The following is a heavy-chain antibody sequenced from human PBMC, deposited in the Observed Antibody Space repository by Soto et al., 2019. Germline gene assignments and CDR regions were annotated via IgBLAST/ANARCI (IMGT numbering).Heavy chain of an antibody. CDR3: ARRAAAGTYYFDY. V-gene: IGHV3-23*01. CDR2: ISGSGGST. CDR1: GFTFSSYV. Sequence: GGSLRLSCAASGFTFSSYVIGWVRQAPGKGLEWVSAISGSGGSTYYADSVKGRFTISRDNSKNTLYLQMNSLRAEDTAVYYCARRAAAGTYYFDYWGQGTLVTVSS. D-gene: IGHD6-13*01. J-gene: IGHJ4*02.